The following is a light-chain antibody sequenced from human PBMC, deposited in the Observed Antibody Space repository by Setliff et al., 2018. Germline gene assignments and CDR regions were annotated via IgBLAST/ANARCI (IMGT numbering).Light chain of an antibody. Sequence: DIVMTQSPDSLAVSLGERATINCKSSQSIFYSSNNRNYLAWYQQKPGQPPKLLISWASTRQSGVPDRFGGSGSGADFTLTISSLHAEDVAVYFCQQYYKTPRTFGQGTKVDIK. CDR1: QSIFYSSNNRNY. CDR3: QQYYKTPRT. CDR2: WAS. V-gene: IGKV4-1*01. J-gene: IGKJ1*01.